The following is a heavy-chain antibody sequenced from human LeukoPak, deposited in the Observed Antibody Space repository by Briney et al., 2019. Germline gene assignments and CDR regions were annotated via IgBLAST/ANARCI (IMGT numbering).Heavy chain of an antibody. CDR3: ASSAPDAFDI. J-gene: IGHJ3*02. V-gene: IGHV4-59*01. CDR1: GGSISSYY. Sequence: SETLSLTCTVSGGSISSYYWSWIRQPPGKGLEWIGYIYYSGSTNYNPSLKSRVAISVDTSKNQFSLKLSSVTAADTAVYYCASSAPDAFDIWGQGTMVTVSS. D-gene: IGHD6-19*01. CDR2: IYYSGST.